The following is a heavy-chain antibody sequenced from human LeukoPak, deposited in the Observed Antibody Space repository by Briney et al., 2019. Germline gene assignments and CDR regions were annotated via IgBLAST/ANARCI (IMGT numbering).Heavy chain of an antibody. V-gene: IGHV4-34*01. D-gene: IGHD2/OR15-2a*01. CDR2: INHSGAA. CDR1: GGSFSGYY. CDR3: ARGRRPRGDYGVGSQYYI. Sequence: PSETLSLTCGVYGGSFSGYYWNWVRQPPGKGLEWIGEINHSGAANYNPSLKGRGTISVDTSTNHFSLRLNSLTAADTPTYYYARGRRPRGDYGVGSQYYIWGRGNPVTVSS. J-gene: IGHJ2*01.